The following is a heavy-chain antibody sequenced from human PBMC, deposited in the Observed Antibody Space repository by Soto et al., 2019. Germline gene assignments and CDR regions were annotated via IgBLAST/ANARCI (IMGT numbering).Heavy chain of an antibody. D-gene: IGHD3-10*01. Sequence: SETLSLTCAVYGGSCSGYYWSWIRQPPGKGLEWIGEINHSGSTNYNPSLKSRVTISVDTSKNQFSLKLSSVTAADTAVYYCARDLRYYYGSGSYTPLWYYYYGMDVWGQGTTVTVSS. CDR1: GGSCSGYY. J-gene: IGHJ6*02. CDR3: ARDLRYYYGSGSYTPLWYYYYGMDV. CDR2: INHSGST. V-gene: IGHV4-34*01.